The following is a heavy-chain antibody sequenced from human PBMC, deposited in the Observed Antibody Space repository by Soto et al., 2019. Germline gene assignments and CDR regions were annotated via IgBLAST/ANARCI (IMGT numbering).Heavy chain of an antibody. CDR1: GGSFSGYY. Sequence: SETLSLTCAVYGGSFSGYYWSWIRQPPGKGLEWIGEINHSGSTNYNPSLKSRVTISVDTSKNQFSLKLSSVTAADTAVYYCAVRGQDYNIAAAGQPMDYWGQGSLVPVSS. D-gene: IGHD6-13*01. CDR2: INHSGST. J-gene: IGHJ4*02. CDR3: AVRGQDYNIAAAGQPMDY. V-gene: IGHV4-34*01.